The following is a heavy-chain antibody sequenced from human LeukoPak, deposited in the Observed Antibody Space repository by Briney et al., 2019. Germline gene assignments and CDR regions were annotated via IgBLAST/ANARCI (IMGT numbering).Heavy chain of an antibody. V-gene: IGHV3-33*06. CDR3: AKDSWSGYSREWYYFDY. CDR2: IWYDGSNK. Sequence: GGSLRLSCAASGFTFSSYGMHWVRQAPGKGLEWVAVIWYDGSNKYYADSVKGRFTIYRDNSKNTLYLQMNSLRAEDTAVYYCAKDSWSGYSREWYYFDYWGQGTLVTVSS. J-gene: IGHJ4*02. D-gene: IGHD3-3*01. CDR1: GFTFSSYG.